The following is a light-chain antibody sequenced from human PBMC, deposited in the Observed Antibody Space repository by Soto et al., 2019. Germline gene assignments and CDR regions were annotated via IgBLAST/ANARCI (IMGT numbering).Light chain of an antibody. CDR3: QQYGNTPWT. CDR2: GAS. Sequence: EIVLTQSPGTLSLSPGERATLSCRASQSVSSGYLAWYQQRPGQAPRLLIYGASTRATGVPDRFSGSGSGTDFNLTISRLEPEDFAVFFCQQYGNTPWTFGQGTKV. V-gene: IGKV3-20*01. CDR1: QSVSSGY. J-gene: IGKJ1*01.